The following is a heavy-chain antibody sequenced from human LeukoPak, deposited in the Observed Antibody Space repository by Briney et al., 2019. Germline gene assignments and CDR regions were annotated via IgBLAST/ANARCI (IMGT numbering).Heavy chain of an antibody. J-gene: IGHJ4*02. Sequence: PGKSLRLSCGVSEFIFSSCAMHWVRQAPGKGPEWVAVLSSDGSNKYYTDSVKGRFTISRDNSKDTLYLQMNSLRVEDTALYYCAKGGEICSGGSCSPGYWGQGTLVTVSS. D-gene: IGHD2-15*01. CDR2: LSSDGSNK. CDR3: AKGGEICSGGSCSPGY. V-gene: IGHV3-30*04. CDR1: EFIFSSCA.